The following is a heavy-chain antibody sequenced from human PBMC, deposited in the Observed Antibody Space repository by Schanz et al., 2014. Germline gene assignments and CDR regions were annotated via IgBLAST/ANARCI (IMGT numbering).Heavy chain of an antibody. Sequence: EEKEEENGGRFLQPGGPLSLSFFSSFFRFLPSWMNWVRQGPGNRLEWVGRIKSRSDGGTTDYAAPVKGRFIISRDDSRNTLYLQMSGLKTEDTAVYYCSTTPNFYASGTYSWFDPWGQGTRVTVSS. D-gene: IGHD3-10*01. V-gene: IGHV3-15*01. CDR3: STTPNFYASGTYSWFDP. CDR1: FFRFLPSW. CDR2: IKSRSDGGTT. J-gene: IGHJ5*02.